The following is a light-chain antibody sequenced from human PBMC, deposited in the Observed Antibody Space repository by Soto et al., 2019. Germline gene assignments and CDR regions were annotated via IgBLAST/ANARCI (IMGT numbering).Light chain of an antibody. J-gene: IGKJ1*01. Sequence: EIVLTQSPGSLSLSPGERATLSCRASQSVSSSYLAWYQQKPGQAPRLLIYGASSRATGNPDRFSGSGSGTDFTLTISRREPEDFAVYYCQQYGSSPPWTFGQGTKVEIK. CDR3: QQYGSSPPWT. CDR1: QSVSSSY. CDR2: GAS. V-gene: IGKV3-20*01.